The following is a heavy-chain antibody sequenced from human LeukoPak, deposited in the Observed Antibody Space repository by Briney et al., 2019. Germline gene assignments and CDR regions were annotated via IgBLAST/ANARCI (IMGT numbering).Heavy chain of an antibody. CDR2: VSPNSANT. CDR3: AIKLSSGGY. J-gene: IGHJ4*02. CDR1: GYTFTSYD. Sequence: ASVTVSCKASGYTFTSYDVNWVRQAPGQGLEWMGWVSPNSANTAYAQKFQGRVTMTRNTSISTAYMELSSLRSEDTAVYYCAIKLSSGGYWGQGTLVTVSS. V-gene: IGHV1-8*01. D-gene: IGHD3-22*01.